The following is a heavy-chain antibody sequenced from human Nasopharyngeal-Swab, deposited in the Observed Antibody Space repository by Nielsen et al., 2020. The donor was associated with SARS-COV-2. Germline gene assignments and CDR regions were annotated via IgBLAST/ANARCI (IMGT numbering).Heavy chain of an antibody. D-gene: IGHD5-12*01. CDR3: AKDRDSGDDSDDYYHYYGMDV. V-gene: IGHV3-23*01. CDR2: ISGSDYNT. CDR1: GFTFSNFA. J-gene: IGHJ6*02. Sequence: GGSLRLSCAASGFTFSNFAMSWVRQAPGKGLEWVSVISGSDYNTYYADSVKGRFTISRDNSKNTVNLQMNSLRAEDTAIYYCAKDRDSGDDSDDYYHYYGMDVWGQGTTVTVSS.